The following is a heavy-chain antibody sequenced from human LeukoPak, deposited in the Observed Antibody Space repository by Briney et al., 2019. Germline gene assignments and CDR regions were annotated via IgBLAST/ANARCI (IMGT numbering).Heavy chain of an antibody. CDR2: ISSSGSTI. V-gene: IGHV3-11*04. CDR3: ARTGTLLDWYFDL. CDR1: GFTFSDYY. D-gene: IGHD1-14*01. Sequence: GGSLRLSCAASGFTFSDYYMSWIRQAPGKGLEWVSYISSSGSTIYYADSVKGRFTISRDNSKNTLYLQMNSLRAEDTAVYYCARTGTLLDWYFDLWGRGTLVTVSS. J-gene: IGHJ2*01.